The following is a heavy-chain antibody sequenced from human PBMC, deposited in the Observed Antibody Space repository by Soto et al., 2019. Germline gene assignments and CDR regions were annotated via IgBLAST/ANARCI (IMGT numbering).Heavy chain of an antibody. CDR1: VYTYTSYR. Sequence: SVNLYCKAAVYTYTSYRSSWLRQAPGQGLEWMGWISAYNGNTNYAQKLQGRVTMTTDTSTSTAYMELRSLRSDDTAVYYCARDLPLYGSGSYYYGYYYYCMDVWGQGITVT. CDR3: ARDLPLYGSGSYYYGYYYYCMDV. J-gene: IGHJ6*02. D-gene: IGHD3-10*01. CDR2: ISAYNGNT. V-gene: IGHV1-18*01.